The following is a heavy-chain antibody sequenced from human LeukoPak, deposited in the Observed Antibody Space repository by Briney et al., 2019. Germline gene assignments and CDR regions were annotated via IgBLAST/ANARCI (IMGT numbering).Heavy chain of an antibody. CDR3: AGDPGIYCSGGSCSKYYFDY. V-gene: IGHV1-69*13. Sequence: SVKVSCKASGGTFSSYAISWVRQAPGQGLEWMGGIIPIFGTANYAQKFQGRVRITADESTSTAYMELSSLRSEDTAVYYCAGDPGIYCSGGSCSKYYFDYWGQGTLVTVSS. D-gene: IGHD2-15*01. CDR1: GGTFSSYA. CDR2: IIPIFGTA. J-gene: IGHJ4*02.